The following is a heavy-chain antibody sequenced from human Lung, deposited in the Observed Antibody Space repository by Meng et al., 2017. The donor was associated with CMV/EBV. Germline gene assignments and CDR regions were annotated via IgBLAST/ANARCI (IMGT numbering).Heavy chain of an antibody. J-gene: IGHJ6*02. V-gene: IGHV3-7*01. CDR3: ARARGYGPRYYGMDV. Sequence: GGSXRLXXAASTFTFNDYWMSWVRQAPGKGLEWVANIKEDGSEKYYVDSVKGRFTISRDNAKNSLYLQMYSLRAEDTAVYYCARARGYGPRYYGMDVWGQGXTVTVSS. CDR2: IKEDGSEK. D-gene: IGHD5-18*01. CDR1: TFTFNDYW.